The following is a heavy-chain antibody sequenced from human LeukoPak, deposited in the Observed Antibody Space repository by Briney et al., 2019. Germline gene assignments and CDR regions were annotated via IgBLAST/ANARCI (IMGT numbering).Heavy chain of an antibody. J-gene: IGHJ2*01. Sequence: SETLSLTCTVSGGSISDYYWTWIRQPPGKGLEWIGYIYYTGSTNYNPSLKSRVTISVDTSKNQFSLKLNSVTAAVTAVYYCARRATDWYFDLWGRGTLVTVSS. V-gene: IGHV4-59*08. D-gene: IGHD1-26*01. CDR2: IYYTGST. CDR3: ARRATDWYFDL. CDR1: GGSISDYY.